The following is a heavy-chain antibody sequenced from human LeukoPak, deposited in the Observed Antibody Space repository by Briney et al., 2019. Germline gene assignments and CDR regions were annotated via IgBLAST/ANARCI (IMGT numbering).Heavy chain of an antibody. D-gene: IGHD6-19*01. V-gene: IGHV1-8*01. CDR1: GYTFTSYD. J-gene: IGHJ4*02. CDR3: ARVQPVPPGIAVAGGIDY. Sequence: ASVKVSCKASGYTFTSYDINWVRQATGQGLEWMGWMNPNSGNTGYAQKFQGRVTMTRNTSISTAYMELSSLRSEDTAVYYCARVQPVPPGIAVAGGIDYWGQGTLVTVSS. CDR2: MNPNSGNT.